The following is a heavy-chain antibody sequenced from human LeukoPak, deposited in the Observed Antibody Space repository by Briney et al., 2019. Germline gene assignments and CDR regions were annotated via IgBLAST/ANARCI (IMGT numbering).Heavy chain of an antibody. D-gene: IGHD3-3*01. Sequence: GGSLRLSCAASGFSVSSNYMSWVRQAPGKGLEWVSVIYSDGTTKYADSVKGRFTISRDSSENTLYLQMNSLRAEDTAVYYCARDLRKFNPFDIWGQGTMVTVSS. V-gene: IGHV3-53*01. CDR1: GFSVSSNY. CDR2: IYSDGTT. J-gene: IGHJ3*02. CDR3: ARDLRKFNPFDI.